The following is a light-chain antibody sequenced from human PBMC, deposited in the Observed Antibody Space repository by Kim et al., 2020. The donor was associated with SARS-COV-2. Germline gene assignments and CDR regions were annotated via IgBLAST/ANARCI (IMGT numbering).Light chain of an antibody. Sequence: GKTVTISCTRSSGSIDDNYGQWYQQRPGGVPTIVIYEDDQRPSGVSDRFSGSIDNSSNSASLTISGLKTEDEADYYCQSYNRTNVVFGGGTKVTVL. J-gene: IGLJ2*01. CDR1: SGSIDDNY. CDR3: QSYNRTNVV. CDR2: EDD. V-gene: IGLV6-57*03.